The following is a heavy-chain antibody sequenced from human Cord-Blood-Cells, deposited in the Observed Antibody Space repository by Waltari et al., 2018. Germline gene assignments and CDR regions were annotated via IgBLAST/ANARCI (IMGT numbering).Heavy chain of an antibody. V-gene: IGHV1-8*03. CDR2: MNPNSGNT. Sequence: QVQLVQSGAEVKKPGASVKVSCKASGYTFTSYDINWVRQATGQGLEWMGWMNPNSGNTGYAQKFQGRVTITRNTSISTAYMELSSLRSEDTAVYYCARGAVRGYCSSTSCSYDFQHWGQGTLVTVSS. D-gene: IGHD2-2*01. CDR1: GYTFTSYD. J-gene: IGHJ1*01. CDR3: ARGAVRGYCSSTSCSYDFQH.